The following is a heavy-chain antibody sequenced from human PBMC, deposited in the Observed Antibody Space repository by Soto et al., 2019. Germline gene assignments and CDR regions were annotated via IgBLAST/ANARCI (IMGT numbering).Heavy chain of an antibody. D-gene: IGHD3-3*01. CDR3: ASPAWGGHYLDN. V-gene: IGHV1-3*01. CDR2: INGGSGDT. J-gene: IGHJ4*02. CDR1: GDTFTTYA. Sequence: QVQLVQSGAEVKKPGASVKVSCKTSGDTFTTYAMHWVRQAPVQRPEWMGWINGGSGDTRYSQIFHDRVTLSRDTAASTGYMELSGLRYEDTAVYHCASPAWGGHYLDNWGKGTLVTVSS.